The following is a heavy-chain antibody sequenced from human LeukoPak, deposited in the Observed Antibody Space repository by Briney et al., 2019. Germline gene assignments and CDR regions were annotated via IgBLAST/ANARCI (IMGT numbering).Heavy chain of an antibody. CDR1: GFTFDDYA. CDR2: ISRNSGLI. D-gene: IGHD2-15*01. J-gene: IGHJ3*02. V-gene: IGHV3-9*01. Sequence: GRSPRLSCAASGFTFDDYAMHWVRQAPGKGLEWVSSISRNSGLIDYADSVKGRFTISRDNAKNSLYLQMNSLRAEDTALYYCTKDFGEWWGAFDIWGQGTMVTVFS. CDR3: TKDFGEWWGAFDI.